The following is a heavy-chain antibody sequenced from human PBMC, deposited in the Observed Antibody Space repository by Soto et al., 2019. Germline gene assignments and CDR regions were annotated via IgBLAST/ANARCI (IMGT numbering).Heavy chain of an antibody. J-gene: IGHJ5*02. CDR3: ASYFMSRPWFDT. Sequence: XESLSLTCTVSGGSVNNSTSLWGWIRQSPGKGLEWIGTINYRWPAEYKPSLKSRVTISVDRSRNLLSLQMKYVTAPDTAIYYSASYFMSRPWFDTWGQGTLVTVSS. CDR2: INYRWPA. D-gene: IGHD6-6*01. CDR1: GGSVNNSTSL. V-gene: IGHV4-39*02.